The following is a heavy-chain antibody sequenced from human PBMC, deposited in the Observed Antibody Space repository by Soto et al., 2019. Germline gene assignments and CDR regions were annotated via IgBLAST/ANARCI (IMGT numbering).Heavy chain of an antibody. CDR1: GGTFSSYA. V-gene: IGHV1-69*13. Sequence: GASVKVSCKASGGTFSSYAISWVRQAPGQGLEWMGGIIPIFGTANYAQKFQGRVTITADESTSTAYMELSSLRSEDTAVYYCAIQYYYGSGSYYPRWGQGTLVTVSS. CDR3: AIQYYYGSGSYYPR. D-gene: IGHD3-10*01. CDR2: IIPIFGTA. J-gene: IGHJ4*02.